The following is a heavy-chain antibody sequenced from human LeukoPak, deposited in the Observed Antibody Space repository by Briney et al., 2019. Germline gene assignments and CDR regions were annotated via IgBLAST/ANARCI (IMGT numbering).Heavy chain of an antibody. CDR1: GGSISSYY. V-gene: IGHV4-59*01. D-gene: IGHD6-19*01. CDR2: IYYSGNT. CDR3: ARGRSGLVRGAFDI. J-gene: IGHJ3*02. Sequence: SGTLSLTCTVSGGSISSYYWSWIRQSPGRGLEWIGYIYYSGNTNYNPSLKSRVTTSVDTSKNHFSLKLSSVTAADTAVYYCARGRSGLVRGAFDIWGQGTMVTVSS.